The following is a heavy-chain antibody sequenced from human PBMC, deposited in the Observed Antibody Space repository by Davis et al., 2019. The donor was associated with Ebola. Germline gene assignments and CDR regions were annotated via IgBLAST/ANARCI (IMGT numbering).Heavy chain of an antibody. CDR2: INAGNGNT. CDR3: ARFSDGSGSIYYYGMDV. CDR1: GYTFSSYA. V-gene: IGHV1-3*01. Sequence: AASVKVSCKASGYTFSSYAMHWVRQAPGQRLEWMGWINAGNGNTKYSQKFQGRVTITRDTSASTAYMELSSLRSEDTAVYYCARFSDGSGSIYYYGMDVWGQGTTVTVSS. J-gene: IGHJ6*02. D-gene: IGHD3-10*01.